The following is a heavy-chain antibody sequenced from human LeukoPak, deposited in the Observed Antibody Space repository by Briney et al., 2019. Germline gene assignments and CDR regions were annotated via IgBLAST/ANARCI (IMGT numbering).Heavy chain of an antibody. CDR1: GFTFRSYW. CDR3: ARGGGLDV. Sequence: GGSLRLSCAASGFTFRSYWMNWARQAPGKGLEWVASINHNGNENYYVDSVKGRFTISRDNAKNSLYLQTSNLRAEDTAVYFCARGGGLDVWGQGATVTVSS. CDR2: INHNGNEN. V-gene: IGHV3-7*03. J-gene: IGHJ6*02. D-gene: IGHD3-16*01.